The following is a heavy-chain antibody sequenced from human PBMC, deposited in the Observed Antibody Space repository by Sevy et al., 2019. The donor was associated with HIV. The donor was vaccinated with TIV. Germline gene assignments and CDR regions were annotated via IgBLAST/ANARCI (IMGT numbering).Heavy chain of an antibody. J-gene: IGHJ6*02. CDR3: AKDGGSWSGYHGMDV. D-gene: IGHD3-3*01. CDR1: GFTFSSYG. V-gene: IGHV3-30*18. CDR2: ISYDGSNK. Sequence: GGSLRLSCAASGFTFSSYGMHWVRQAPGKGLEWVAVISYDGSNKYYADSVKGRFTISRDNSKNTLYLQMNSLRAEDTAVYYYAKDGGSWSGYHGMDVWGQGTTVTVSS.